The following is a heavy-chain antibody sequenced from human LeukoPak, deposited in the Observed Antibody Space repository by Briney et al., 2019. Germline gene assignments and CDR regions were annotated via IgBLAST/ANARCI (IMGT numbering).Heavy chain of an antibody. J-gene: IGHJ5*02. D-gene: IGHD6-6*01. V-gene: IGHV1-8*01. CDR3: ARGIRSRRGSSRGNWFDP. Sequence: ASVKVSCKASGYTFTSYDINWVRQATGQGLEWMGWVNPNSGNTGYAQKFQGRVTMTRNTSISTAYMELSSLRSEDTAVYYCARGIRSRRGSSRGNWFDPWGQGTLVTVSS. CDR1: GYTFTSYD. CDR2: VNPNSGNT.